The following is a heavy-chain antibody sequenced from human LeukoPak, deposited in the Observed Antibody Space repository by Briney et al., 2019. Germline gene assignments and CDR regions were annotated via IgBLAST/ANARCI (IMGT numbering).Heavy chain of an antibody. J-gene: IGHJ4*02. CDR2: ISYDGSNK. CDR3: ARDRSRRDSSSWPVDY. V-gene: IGHV3-30*04. Sequence: GGSLRLSCAASGFTFSSYAMRWVRQAPGKGVEWVAVISYDGSNKYYADSVKGRFTISRDNSKNTLYLQMNSLRAEDTAVYYCARDRSRRDSSSWPVDYWGQGTLVTVSS. D-gene: IGHD6-13*01. CDR1: GFTFSSYA.